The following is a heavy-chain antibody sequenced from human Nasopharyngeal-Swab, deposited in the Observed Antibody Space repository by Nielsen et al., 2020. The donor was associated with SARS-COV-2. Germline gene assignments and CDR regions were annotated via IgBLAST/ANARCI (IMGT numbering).Heavy chain of an antibody. J-gene: IGHJ5*02. CDR3: VKGGYLHDYINYGDWFDP. D-gene: IGHD4-11*01. CDR1: GFTFSSYA. CDR2: ISGAGSST. V-gene: IGHV3-23*01. Sequence: GESLKISCVASGFTFSSYAMSWVRQAPGKGLNWVSAISGAGSSTYYADSVKGRFTISRDNSKNMLYLQMNSLRAEDTALYYCVKGGYLHDYINYGDWFDPWGLGTLVTVSS.